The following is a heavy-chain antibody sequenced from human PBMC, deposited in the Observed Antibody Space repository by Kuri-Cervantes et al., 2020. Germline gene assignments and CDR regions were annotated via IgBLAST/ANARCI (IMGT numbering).Heavy chain of an antibody. J-gene: IGHJ4*02. Sequence: ASVKVSCKASGYTLSSSGISWVRRAPGQGLEWMGWISAYNHNTNYAQKFQGRVTMTTDTSTSTVYMELSSLRSEDTAVYYCATLYYFDYWGQGTLVTVSS. CDR1: GYTLSSSG. V-gene: IGHV1-18*01. CDR3: ATLYYFDY. CDR2: ISAYNHNT.